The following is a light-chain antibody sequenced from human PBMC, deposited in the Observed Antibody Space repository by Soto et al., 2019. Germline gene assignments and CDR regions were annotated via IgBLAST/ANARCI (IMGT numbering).Light chain of an antibody. CDR1: LGVSSY. CDR3: QKYNSAMWT. V-gene: IGKV1-27*01. J-gene: IGKJ1*01. CDR2: GAS. Sequence: DIEMTQSPPSLSASVGDRVTICCRASLGVSSYVLWYQQRPGKVPRLLIYGASSWLSGVPARFSGSGSGTDFPLTISRLQPEDVGTYYCQKYNSAMWTFGQGTKVDIK.